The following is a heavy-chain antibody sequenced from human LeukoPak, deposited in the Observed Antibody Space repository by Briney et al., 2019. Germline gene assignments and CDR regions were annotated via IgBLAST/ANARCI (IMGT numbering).Heavy chain of an antibody. V-gene: IGHV3-13*01. J-gene: IGHJ3*02. Sequence: GGSLRLSCVASGLTFNNQDMHWVRQSAGKGLEWVSAIGVDDDTYYSASVKGRFTISRENARDSLYLQMNSLRAEDTAVYYCARERTRGCNGDICLDGFDIWGRGTKVTVSS. CDR3: ARERTRGCNGDICLDGFDI. CDR2: IGVDDDT. CDR1: GLTFNNQD. D-gene: IGHD2-15*01.